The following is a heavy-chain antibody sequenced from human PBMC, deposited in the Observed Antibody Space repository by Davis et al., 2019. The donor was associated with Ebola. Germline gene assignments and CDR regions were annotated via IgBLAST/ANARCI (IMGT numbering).Heavy chain of an antibody. V-gene: IGHV1-2*02. D-gene: IGHD3-10*01. CDR3: ARDGRITMGSEYYGMDV. CDR1: GYTFTGYY. J-gene: IGHJ6*02. CDR2: INPNSGGT. Sequence: ASVKVSCKASGYTFTGYYMHWVRQAPGQGLEWMGWINPNSGGTNYAQKFQGRVTMTRDTSISTAYMELSRLRSDDTAVYYCARDGRITMGSEYYGMDVWGQGTTVTVSS.